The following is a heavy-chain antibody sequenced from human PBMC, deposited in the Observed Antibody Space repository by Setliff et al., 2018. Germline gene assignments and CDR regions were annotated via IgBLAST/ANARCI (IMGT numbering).Heavy chain of an antibody. CDR3: ARAGPTVTFFRVLVISWWDP. D-gene: IGHD3-3*01. V-gene: IGHV4-61*09. J-gene: IGHJ5*02. CDR2: FHTGGST. CDR1: GDSISSGSYY. Sequence: SETLSLTCTVSGDSISSGSYYWTWIRQPAGKGLEWIGHFHTGGSTNYNRSLRSRVSISVDTSKNQFSVKLSSVTAADTATYYCARAGPTVTFFRVLVISWWDPWGQGSLVTVSS.